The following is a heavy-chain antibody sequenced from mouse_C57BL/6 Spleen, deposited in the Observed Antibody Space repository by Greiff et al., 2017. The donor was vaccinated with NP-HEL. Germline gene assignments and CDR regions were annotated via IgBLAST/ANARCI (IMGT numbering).Heavy chain of an antibody. CDR3: ARGGMGY. J-gene: IGHJ2*01. CDR1: GYTFTSYW. V-gene: IGHV1-50*01. Sequence: VQLQQPGAELVKPGASVKLSCKASGYTFTSYWMQWVKQRPGQGLEWIGEIDPSDSYTNYNQKFKGKATLTVDTSSSTAYMQLSSLTSEDSAVYYCARGGMGYWGQGTTLTVSS. CDR2: IDPSDSYT.